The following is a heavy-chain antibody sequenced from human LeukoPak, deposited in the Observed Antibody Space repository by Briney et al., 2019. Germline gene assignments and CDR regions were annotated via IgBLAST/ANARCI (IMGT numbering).Heavy chain of an antibody. V-gene: IGHV4-39*01. D-gene: IGHD2-2*01. CDR3: ARVRCPWSSTSCLYYYYGMDV. J-gene: IGHJ6*02. CDR1: GGSISSSSYY. Sequence: PSETLSLTCTVSGGSISSSSYYWGWIRQPPGKGLEWIGSIYYSGSTYYNPSLKSRVTISVDTSKNQFSLKLSSVTAADTAVYYCARVRCPWSSTSCLYYYYGMDVWGQGTTVTVSS. CDR2: IYYSGST.